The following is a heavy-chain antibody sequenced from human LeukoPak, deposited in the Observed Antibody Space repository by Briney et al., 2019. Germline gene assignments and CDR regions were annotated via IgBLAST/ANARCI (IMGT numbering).Heavy chain of an antibody. J-gene: IGHJ3*02. V-gene: IGHV4-59*01. Sequence: SETLSLTCTVSGGSISSDHWNWIRQPPGKGLEWIGCIYYSGSTYYNPSLKSRVTISVDMSKSQFSLRLTSVTAADTAVYYCARKNDFDIWGQGTRVTVSS. CDR1: GGSISSDH. CDR3: ARKNDFDI. CDR2: IYYSGST. D-gene: IGHD2/OR15-2a*01.